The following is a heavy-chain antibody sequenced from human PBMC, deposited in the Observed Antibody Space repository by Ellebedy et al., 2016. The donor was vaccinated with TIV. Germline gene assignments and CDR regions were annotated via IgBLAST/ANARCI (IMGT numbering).Heavy chain of an antibody. V-gene: IGHV3-15*01. J-gene: IGHJ4*02. Sequence: GGSLRLSXVASGFTFSGAWMSWVRQAPGKGLEWVGRVKSKTDGGTIDYAAPVKGRFTISRDDSENTLNLQMNSLKTEDIAVYYCTTGGGGNVFDYWGQGTLVTVSS. CDR1: GFTFSGAW. CDR2: VKSKTDGGTI. D-gene: IGHD2-15*01. CDR3: TTGGGGNVFDY.